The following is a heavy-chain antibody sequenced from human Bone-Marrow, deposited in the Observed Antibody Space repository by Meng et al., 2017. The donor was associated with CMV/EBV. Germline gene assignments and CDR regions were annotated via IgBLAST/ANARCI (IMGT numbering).Heavy chain of an antibody. CDR3: ARTGIAVAGTGWFDP. D-gene: IGHD6-19*01. CDR1: GGSISSSSYY. J-gene: IGHJ5*02. V-gene: IGHV4-39*07. CDR2: INHSGST. Sequence: QLQLQGSGPGLVKPSETLSPTCTVSGGSISSSSYYWGWIRQPPGKGLEWIGEINHSGSTNYNPSLKSRVTISVDTSKNQFSLKLSSVTAADTAVYYCARTGIAVAGTGWFDPWGQGTLVNVSS.